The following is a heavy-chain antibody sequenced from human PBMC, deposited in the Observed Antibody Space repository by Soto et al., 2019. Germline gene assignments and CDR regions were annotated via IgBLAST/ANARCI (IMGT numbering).Heavy chain of an antibody. CDR3: AKLYYYDSSGYSSHVYAFDI. D-gene: IGHD3-22*01. CDR2: ISGSGGST. Sequence: GGSLRLSCAASGFTFSSYAMSWVRQAPGKGLEWVSAISGSGGSTYYADSVKGRFTISRDNSKNTLYLQMNSLRAEDTAVYYCAKLYYYDSSGYSSHVYAFDIWGQGTMVTVSS. CDR1: GFTFSSYA. V-gene: IGHV3-23*01. J-gene: IGHJ3*02.